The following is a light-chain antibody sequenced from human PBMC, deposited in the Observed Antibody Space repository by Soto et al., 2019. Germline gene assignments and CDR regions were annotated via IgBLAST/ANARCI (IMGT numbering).Light chain of an antibody. CDR3: SSYTTSNTWV. CDR1: SSDIGAFNH. CDR2: EVR. Sequence: QSALTQPASVSGSPGQSITISCTGTSSDIGAFNHVSWHQHHPGEAPILLIYEVRDRPLGVSNRFSGSKSGNTASLTISGLQTEDEADYYCSSYTTSNTWVFGGGTKLTVL. V-gene: IGLV2-14*01. J-gene: IGLJ3*02.